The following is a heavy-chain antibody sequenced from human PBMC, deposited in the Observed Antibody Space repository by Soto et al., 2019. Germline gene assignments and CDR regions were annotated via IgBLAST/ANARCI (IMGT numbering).Heavy chain of an antibody. J-gene: IGHJ5*02. CDR1: GGSISSYY. CDR3: GRGATHRTWFDP. D-gene: IGHD1-26*01. Sequence: PSETLSLTCPVSGGSISSYYWSWIRQPPGKGLEWIGYIYYSGSTNYNPSLKSRVTISVDTSKNQFSLKLSSVTAADTAVYYCGRGATHRTWFDPWGQGTPVTVSS. CDR2: IYYSGST. V-gene: IGHV4-59*01.